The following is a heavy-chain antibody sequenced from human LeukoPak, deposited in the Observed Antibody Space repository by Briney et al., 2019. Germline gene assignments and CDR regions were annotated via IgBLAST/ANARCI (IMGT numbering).Heavy chain of an antibody. Sequence: GASVKVSCKASGYTFTGYYMHWVRQAPGQGLEWMGWINPNSGGTNYAQKFQGSVTMTRDTSISTAYMELSRLRSDDTAVYYCARFVSVVTARRFDYWGQGTLVTVSS. CDR2: INPNSGGT. J-gene: IGHJ4*02. D-gene: IGHD2-21*02. V-gene: IGHV1-2*02. CDR1: GYTFTGYY. CDR3: ARFVSVVTARRFDY.